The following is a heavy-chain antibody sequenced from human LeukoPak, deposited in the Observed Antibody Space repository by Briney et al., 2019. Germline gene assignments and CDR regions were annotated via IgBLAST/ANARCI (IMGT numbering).Heavy chain of an antibody. CDR1: GGSISSGSYY. J-gene: IGHJ2*01. V-gene: IGHV4-61*02. CDR3: AGAPHYYDSSGYYWNYWYLDL. Sequence: SQTLSLTCTVSGGSISSGSYYWNWIRQPSGKGLEWIGRIYTSGSTNYNPSLKSRVTISVDTSKNQFSLRLNSVTAADTAVYYCAGAPHYYDSSGYYWNYWYLDLWGRGTLVTVSS. D-gene: IGHD3-22*01. CDR2: IYTSGST.